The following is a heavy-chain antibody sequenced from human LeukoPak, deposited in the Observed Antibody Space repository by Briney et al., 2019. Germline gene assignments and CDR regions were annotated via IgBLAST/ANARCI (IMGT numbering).Heavy chain of an antibody. Sequence: SETLSLTCTVSGGSFSSGGYYWGWIRQPPGRGLEWIVTIYYSGSTYYNSSLRSRVTILVDTSKNQFYPKLSSVTAADTAMYYCARVENYSYYYMDVWGRGTTATVSS. CDR2: IYYSGST. CDR3: ARVENYSYYYMDV. D-gene: IGHD5-24*01. J-gene: IGHJ6*03. CDR1: GGSFSSGGYY. V-gene: IGHV4-39*07.